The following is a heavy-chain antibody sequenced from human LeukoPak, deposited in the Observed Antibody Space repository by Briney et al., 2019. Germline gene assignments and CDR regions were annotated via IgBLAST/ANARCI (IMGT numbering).Heavy chain of an antibody. CDR2: ISAYNENT. CDR1: GYIFTSRG. J-gene: IGHJ6*02. CDR3: ARDLPGAAVEGTTRGMDV. D-gene: IGHD6-19*01. V-gene: IGHV1-18*01. Sequence: GASVKVSCKASGYIFTSRGITWVRQAPGQGLEWMGWISAYNENTNYAQNVQGRVTVTRDTSTSTAYMELRSLRFDDTAVYYCARDLPGAAVEGTTRGMDVWGQGTTVTVSS.